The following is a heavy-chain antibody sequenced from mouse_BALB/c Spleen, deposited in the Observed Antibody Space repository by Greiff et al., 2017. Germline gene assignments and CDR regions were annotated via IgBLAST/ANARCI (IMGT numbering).Heavy chain of an antibody. Sequence: QVQLQQPGAELVKPGASVKLSCKASGYTFTSYWMHWVKQRPGQGLEWIGEIDPSDSYTNYNQKFKDKATLTVDKSSSTAYMQLSSPTSEDSAVYYCTRYRVRGYYFDYWGQGTTLTVSS. CDR3: TRYRVRGYYFDY. CDR1: GYTFTSYW. V-gene: IGHV1-69*02. CDR2: IDPSDSYT. D-gene: IGHD2-14*01. J-gene: IGHJ2*01.